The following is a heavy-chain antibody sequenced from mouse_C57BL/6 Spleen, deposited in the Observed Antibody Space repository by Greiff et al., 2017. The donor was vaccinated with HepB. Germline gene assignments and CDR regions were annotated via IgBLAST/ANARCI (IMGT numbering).Heavy chain of an antibody. CDR3: AKNRDYDGPFAY. Sequence: VQLVESGPGLVQPSQSLSITCTVSGFSLTSYGVHWVRQPPGKGLEWLGVIWSGGSTDYNAAFISRLSISKDNSKSQVFFKMNSLQADDTAIYYCAKNRDYDGPFAYWGQGTLVTVSA. CDR2: IWSGGST. CDR1: GFSLTSYG. J-gene: IGHJ3*01. D-gene: IGHD2-4*01. V-gene: IGHV2-4*01.